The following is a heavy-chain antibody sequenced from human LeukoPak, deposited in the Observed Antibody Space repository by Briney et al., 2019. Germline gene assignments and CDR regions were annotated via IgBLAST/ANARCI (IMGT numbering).Heavy chain of an antibody. Sequence: ASVKVSCKVSGYTLTELSMHWVRQAPGKGLEWMGGFDPEDGETIYAQKFQGRVTMTEDTSTDTAYMELSSLRSEDTAVYYCARVSIVIDSSGHLLRDAFDIWGQGTMVTVSS. D-gene: IGHD3-22*01. J-gene: IGHJ3*02. CDR1: GYTLTELS. CDR3: ARVSIVIDSSGHLLRDAFDI. V-gene: IGHV1-24*01. CDR2: FDPEDGET.